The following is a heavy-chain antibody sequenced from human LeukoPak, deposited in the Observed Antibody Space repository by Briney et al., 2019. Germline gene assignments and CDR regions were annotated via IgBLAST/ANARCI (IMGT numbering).Heavy chain of an antibody. D-gene: IGHD3-16*02. CDR1: GFTFSDYY. CDR2: ISSSGSTI. Sequence: GGSLRLSCAASGFTFSDYYMSWIRQAPGKGLEWVSYISSSGSTIYYADSVKGRFTISRDNAKNSLYLQMNSLRADDTAVYYCARDSIYDYVWGSYRPTFDYWGQGTLVTVSS. CDR3: ARDSIYDYVWGSYRPTFDY. J-gene: IGHJ4*02. V-gene: IGHV3-11*01.